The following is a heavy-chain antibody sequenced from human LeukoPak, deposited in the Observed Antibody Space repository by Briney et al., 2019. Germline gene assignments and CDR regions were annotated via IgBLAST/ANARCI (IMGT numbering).Heavy chain of an antibody. D-gene: IGHD3-10*01. J-gene: IGHJ4*02. CDR2: INPNSGGT. CDR1: GYTFTCYY. Sequence: ASVKVSCKASGYTFTCYYMHWVRQAPGQGLEWMGWINPNSGGTNYAQKFQGRVTMTRDTSISTAYMELSRLRSDDTAVYYCARGLVTMVRGVMIAAIGYWGQGTLVTVSS. CDR3: ARGLVTMVRGVMIAAIGY. V-gene: IGHV1-2*02.